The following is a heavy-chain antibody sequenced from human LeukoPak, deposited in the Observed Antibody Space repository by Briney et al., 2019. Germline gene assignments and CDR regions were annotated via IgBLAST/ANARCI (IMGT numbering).Heavy chain of an antibody. D-gene: IGHD6-13*01. CDR3: ARERAGDFDY. CDR1: GCTFNTYG. CDR2: INPYNGDT. V-gene: IGHV1-18*01. Sequence: AAVKVTCRASGCTFNTYGFRWVRQAPGQGLEWMGWINPYNGDTSYEQKFQDRFTMTTDTSTSTAYMELRSLRSDDTAVYYCARERAGDFDYWGQGTLVTVSS. J-gene: IGHJ4*02.